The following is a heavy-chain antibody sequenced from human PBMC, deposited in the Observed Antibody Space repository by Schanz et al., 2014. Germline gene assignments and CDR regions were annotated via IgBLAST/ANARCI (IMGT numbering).Heavy chain of an antibody. Sequence: QVQLQESGPGLVKPSQTLSLTCTVSGVSVSSGGDYWSWIRQHPGKGLEWIGFISYSGSTYYNPSLKSRVTISVDTSKNQFSLNLSSATAADTAVYYCARDRGHGDLPGDIWGQGTMVTDSS. D-gene: IGHD4-17*01. V-gene: IGHV4-31*03. CDR2: ISYSGST. J-gene: IGHJ3*02. CDR3: ARDRGHGDLPGDI. CDR1: GVSVSSGGDY.